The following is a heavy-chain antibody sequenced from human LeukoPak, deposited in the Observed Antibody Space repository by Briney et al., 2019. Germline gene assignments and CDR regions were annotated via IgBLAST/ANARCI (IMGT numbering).Heavy chain of an antibody. Sequence: PGGSLRLSCAASGFTFSSYAMYWVRQAPGKGLDCVSAISSNGGYTYYPNSVKGRFTISRDNSKNTLYLQMGSLRAEDMAVYYCARKMYYGGGGYEGYFDYWGQGTLVTVSS. J-gene: IGHJ4*02. CDR2: ISSNGGYT. CDR1: GFTFSSYA. D-gene: IGHD3-22*01. CDR3: ARKMYYGGGGYEGYFDY. V-gene: IGHV3-64*01.